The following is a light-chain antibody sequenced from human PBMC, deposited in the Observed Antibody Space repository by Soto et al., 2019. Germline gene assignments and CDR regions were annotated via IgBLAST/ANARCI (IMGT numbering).Light chain of an antibody. Sequence: QSALTQPPSASGSPGQSVTISCTGTSSDVGGYKYVSWYQQHPGKAPELMIFEVNKRPSGVPDRFSGSKSGNTASLTVSGLQAEDEADYYCSSYAGINNLGVVGTGTKLTVL. CDR3: SSYAGINNLGV. J-gene: IGLJ1*01. CDR2: EVN. V-gene: IGLV2-8*01. CDR1: SSDVGGYKY.